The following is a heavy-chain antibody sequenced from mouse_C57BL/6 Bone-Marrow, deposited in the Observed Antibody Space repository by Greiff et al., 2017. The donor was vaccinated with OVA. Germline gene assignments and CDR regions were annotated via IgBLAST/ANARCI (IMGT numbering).Heavy chain of an antibody. V-gene: IGHV10-1*01. J-gene: IGHJ1*03. CDR2: IRSKSNNYAT. Sequence: EVNVVESGGGLVQPKGSLKLSCAASGFSFNTYAMNWVRQAPGKGLEWVARIRSKSNNYATYYADSVKDRFTISRDDSESMLYLQMNNLKTEDTAMYYCVRETTVVDWYFDVWGTGTTVTVSS. D-gene: IGHD1-1*01. CDR1: GFSFNTYA. CDR3: VRETTVVDWYFDV.